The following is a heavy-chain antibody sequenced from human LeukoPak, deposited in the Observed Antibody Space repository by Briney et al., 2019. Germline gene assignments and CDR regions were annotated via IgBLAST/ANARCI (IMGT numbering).Heavy chain of an antibody. D-gene: IGHD3-9*01. CDR1: GYTFTSYA. V-gene: IGHV1-3*01. CDR3: ARAPFDILTGYYCLDY. CDR2: INAGNGNT. Sequence: ASVKVSCKAYGYTFTSYAMHWVRQAPGQRLERMGWINAGNGNTKYSQKIQGRVTITRDTSASTAYMELSSLRSEDTAVYYCARAPFDILTGYYCLDYWGQGTLVTVSS. J-gene: IGHJ4*02.